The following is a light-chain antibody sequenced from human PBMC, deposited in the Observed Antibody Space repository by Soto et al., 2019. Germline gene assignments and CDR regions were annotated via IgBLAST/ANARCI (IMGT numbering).Light chain of an antibody. CDR2: GAS. Sequence: EIVLTQSPGTLSLSPGERATLSCRASQSVSSSYLAWYQQKPGQAPRLHIYGASSRATGIPDRFSGSGSGTDFTLTISRLEPEDFAMYYCQQYDSSPLTFVGGTKVEMK. CDR1: QSVSSSY. CDR3: QQYDSSPLT. J-gene: IGKJ4*01. V-gene: IGKV3-20*01.